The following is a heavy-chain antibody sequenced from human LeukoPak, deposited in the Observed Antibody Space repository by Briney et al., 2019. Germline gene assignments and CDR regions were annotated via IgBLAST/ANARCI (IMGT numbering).Heavy chain of an antibody. D-gene: IGHD2-2*01. CDR1: VRSMGSSANY. CDR2: IYYSGST. CDR3: PRQSCTSSSCYPNWFDP. J-gene: IGHJ5*02. V-gene: IGHV4-39*01. Sequence: SETLSLTCTVSVRSMGSSANYWRWIRQPPGKGLEWIGSIYYSGSTYYNPSLKSRVTISVDTSKNQFSLKLSTVSAADTAVYNCPRQSCTSSSCYPNWFDPWGQGTLVTVSS.